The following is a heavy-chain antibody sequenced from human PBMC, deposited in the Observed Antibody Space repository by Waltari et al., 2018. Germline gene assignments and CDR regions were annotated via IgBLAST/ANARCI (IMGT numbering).Heavy chain of an antibody. J-gene: IGHJ4*02. CDR1: GGSFSGYY. Sequence: QVQLQQWGAGLLKPSETLSLTCAVYGGSFSGYYWSWIRQPPGKGLEWIGYIYYSGSTNYNPSLKSRVTISVDTSKNQFSLKLSSVTAADTAVYYCARRRGGYYYGSGSYYNFDYWGQGTLVTVSS. CDR3: ARRRGGYYYGSGSYYNFDY. CDR2: IYYSGST. V-gene: IGHV4-34*01. D-gene: IGHD3-10*01.